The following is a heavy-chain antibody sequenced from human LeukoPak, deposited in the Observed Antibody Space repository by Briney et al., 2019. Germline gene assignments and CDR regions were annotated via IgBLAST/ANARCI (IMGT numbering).Heavy chain of an antibody. Sequence: ASVKVSCKASGYTFTSYDINWVRQATGQGLEWMGWMNPNSGNTGYAQKFQGRVTITRNTSISTAYMELSSLRPEDTAVYYCARVAGGSGWYQVEYFDYWGQGTLVTVSS. CDR1: GYTFTSYD. J-gene: IGHJ4*02. CDR3: ARVAGGSGWYQVEYFDY. CDR2: MNPNSGNT. V-gene: IGHV1-8*03. D-gene: IGHD6-19*01.